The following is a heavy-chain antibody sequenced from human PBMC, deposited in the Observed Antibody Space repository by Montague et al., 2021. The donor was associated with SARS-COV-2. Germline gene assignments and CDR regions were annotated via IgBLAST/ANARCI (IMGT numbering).Heavy chain of an antibody. Sequence: SETLSLTCTVSGDSLTYFYWSWIRQTPGKGLEWIGYIFYSGTTNYNSSLKSRVTISVDTSKNQFSLRLSSVTAADTAVYYCVRGATRTFDYWGQGTLVTVSS. CDR3: VRGATRTFDY. D-gene: IGHD5-12*01. CDR2: IFYSGTT. J-gene: IGHJ4*02. V-gene: IGHV4-59*01. CDR1: GDSLTYFY.